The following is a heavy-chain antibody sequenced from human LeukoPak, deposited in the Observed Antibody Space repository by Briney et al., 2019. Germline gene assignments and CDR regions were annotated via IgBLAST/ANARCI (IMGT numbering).Heavy chain of an antibody. Sequence: GASVKVSCKASGYTFTSYDINWVRQATGQGLEWMGWMNPNSGNTGYAQKFQGRVTMTRNTSISTAYMELSSLRSEDTAVYYCARGPETPYYYDSTYYYYYYMDVWAKGTTVTVSS. J-gene: IGHJ6*03. V-gene: IGHV1-8*01. CDR3: ARGPETPYYYDSTYYYYYYMDV. CDR2: MNPNSGNT. CDR1: GYTFTSYD. D-gene: IGHD3-22*01.